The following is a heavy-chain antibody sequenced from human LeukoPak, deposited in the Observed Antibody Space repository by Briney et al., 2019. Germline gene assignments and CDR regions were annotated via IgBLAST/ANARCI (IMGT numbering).Heavy chain of an antibody. V-gene: IGHV3-48*03. D-gene: IGHD5-24*01. J-gene: IGHJ3*02. CDR3: AREKATIYLLNDAFDI. Sequence: GGSLRLSCAASGFTFSSYEMNWVRQAPGKGLEWVSYISSSGSTIYYADSVKGRFTISRDNSKNTLYLQMNSLRAEDTAVYYCAREKATIYLLNDAFDIWGQGTMVTVSS. CDR2: ISSSGSTI. CDR1: GFTFSSYE.